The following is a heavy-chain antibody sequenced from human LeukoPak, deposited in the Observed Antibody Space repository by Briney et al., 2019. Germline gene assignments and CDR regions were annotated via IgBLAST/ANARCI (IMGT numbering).Heavy chain of an antibody. CDR1: GYTFTTYN. J-gene: IGHJ3*02. CDR3: ARDSRDWASDM. D-gene: IGHD2-21*01. Sequence: ASVKVSCKASGYTFTTYNMHWVRQAPGQGLEWVGIITPSGGSTTYAQKFQGRVTMTRDTSTSTVYMELSSLRSEDTVVYYCARDSRDWASDMGGEGTRVTVFS. CDR2: ITPSGGST. V-gene: IGHV1-46*01.